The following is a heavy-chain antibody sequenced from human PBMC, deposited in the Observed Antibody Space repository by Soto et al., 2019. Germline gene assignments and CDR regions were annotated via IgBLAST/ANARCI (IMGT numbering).Heavy chain of an antibody. CDR2: ISYDGSNK. J-gene: IGHJ4*02. CDR1: GFTFSSYA. D-gene: IGHD3-22*01. Sequence: GGSLRLSCAASGFTFSSYAMHWVRQAPGKGLEWVAVISYDGSNKYYADSVKGRFTISRDNSKNTLYLQMNSLRAEDTAVYYCAREREFLYDSSGRFDCWGQGTLVTDSS. CDR3: AREREFLYDSSGRFDC. V-gene: IGHV3-30-3*01.